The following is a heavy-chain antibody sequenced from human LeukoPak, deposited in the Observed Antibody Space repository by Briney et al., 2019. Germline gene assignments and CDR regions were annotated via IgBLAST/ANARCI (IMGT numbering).Heavy chain of an antibody. CDR1: GFTFSSYA. CDR3: AKLITFGGVIVPVDY. CDR2: IRGSGGST. J-gene: IGHJ4*02. D-gene: IGHD3-16*02. Sequence: GGSLRLSCAASGFTFSSYALSWVRQAPGKGLEWVSAIRGSGGSTYYADSVKGRFIISRDNSKNTQYLQMNSLRAEDTAVYYCAKLITFGGVIVPVDYWGQGTLVTVSS. V-gene: IGHV3-23*01.